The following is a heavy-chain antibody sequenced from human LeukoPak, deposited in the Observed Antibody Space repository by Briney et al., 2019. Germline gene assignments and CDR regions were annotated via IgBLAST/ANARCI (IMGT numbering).Heavy chain of an antibody. D-gene: IGHD3-22*01. CDR3: ATPKYYYDSSGPGAFDI. CDR1: GYTLTELS. J-gene: IGHJ3*02. V-gene: IGHV1-24*01. Sequence: ASVKVSCKVSGYTLTELSMHWVRQAPGKGLEWMGGFDPEDGETIYAQKFQGRVTMTEDTSTDTAYMELSSLRSEDTAVYYCATPKYYYDSSGPGAFDIWGQGTMVTVSS. CDR2: FDPEDGET.